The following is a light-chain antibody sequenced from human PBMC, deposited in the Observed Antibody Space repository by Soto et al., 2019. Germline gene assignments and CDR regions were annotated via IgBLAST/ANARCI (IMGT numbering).Light chain of an antibody. CDR1: QGISSY. J-gene: IGKJ1*01. CDR3: QQLNSYPQT. V-gene: IGKV1-9*01. CDR2: AAS. Sequence: DIQLTQSPSFLSASVGDRVTITCRASQGISSYLAWYQQKPGKAPKLLIYAASTLQSGVPSRFSGSGSGTEFTLTISSLQPEDFATYHCQQLNSYPQTFGQGTKVEIK.